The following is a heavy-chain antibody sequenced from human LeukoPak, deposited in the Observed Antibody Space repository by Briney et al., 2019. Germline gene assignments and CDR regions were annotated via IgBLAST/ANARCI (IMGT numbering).Heavy chain of an antibody. CDR1: GYTFNGYY. J-gene: IGHJ3*02. Sequence: GASVKVSCKASGYTFNGYYMHWVRQAPGQGLEWMGWINPNSGGTNYAQKFQGRVTMTRDTSTSTAYMELRSLRSDDTAVYYCAREGYCSGGSCYLDAFDIWGQGTMVTVSS. CDR3: AREGYCSGGSCYLDAFDI. D-gene: IGHD2-15*01. V-gene: IGHV1-2*02. CDR2: INPNSGGT.